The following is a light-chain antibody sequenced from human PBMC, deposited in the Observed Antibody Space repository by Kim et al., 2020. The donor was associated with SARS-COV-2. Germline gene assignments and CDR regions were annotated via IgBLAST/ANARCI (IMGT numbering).Light chain of an antibody. CDR3: QQYYDGPRALT. CDR1: QSVSSN. V-gene: IGKV3-15*01. Sequence: SPGERATLSCRASQSVSSNLAWYQQNPGQAPRLLIYGASTRATSIPARFSGGGSGTDFTLTISSLQSEDFAVYYCQQYYDGPRALTFGEGPRWISN. CDR2: GAS. J-gene: IGKJ4*01.